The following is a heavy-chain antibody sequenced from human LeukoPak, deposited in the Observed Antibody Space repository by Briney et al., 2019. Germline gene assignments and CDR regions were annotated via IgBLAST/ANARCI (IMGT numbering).Heavy chain of an antibody. CDR2: INHSGST. J-gene: IGHJ4*02. D-gene: IGHD1-26*01. Sequence: SETLSLTCAVYGGHFSGYYWSWIRQPPGKGLEWIGEINHSGSTNYNPSLKSRVTISVDTSKNQFSLKLRSVTAADTAVYYCARCGTRQWEPSYYFDYWGQGTLVTVSS. CDR3: ARCGTRQWEPSYYFDY. V-gene: IGHV4-34*01. CDR1: GGHFSGYY.